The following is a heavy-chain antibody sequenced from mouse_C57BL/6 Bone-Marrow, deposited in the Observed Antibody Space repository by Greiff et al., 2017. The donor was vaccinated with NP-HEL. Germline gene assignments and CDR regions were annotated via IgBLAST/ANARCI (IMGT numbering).Heavy chain of an antibody. Sequence: QVQLQQPGAELVKPGASVKLSCKASGYTFTSYWMHWVKQRPGRGLEWIGRIDPNSGGTKYNEKFKSKATLTVDKPSSTAYMQLSSLTSEDSAVYYCARSNFLYYYGSSYPYYFDYWGQGTTLTVSS. CDR2: IDPNSGGT. CDR1: GYTFTSYW. V-gene: IGHV1-72*01. D-gene: IGHD1-1*01. CDR3: ARSNFLYYYGSSYPYYFDY. J-gene: IGHJ2*01.